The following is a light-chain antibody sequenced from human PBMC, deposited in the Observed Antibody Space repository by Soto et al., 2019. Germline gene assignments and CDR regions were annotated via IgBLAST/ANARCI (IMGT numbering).Light chain of an antibody. CDR2: NVG. J-gene: IGLJ1*01. CDR1: SSDVGGYNY. Sequence: QCFLTRLRSMSVSPSHSITISWPATSSDVGGYNYVSWYQQYPGKAPKLIIYNVGTRRLGVPGRFSGSKSGNTASLTISGLQAEDHAQYYCCSYAGSSNFVFGSGTKVTVL. CDR3: CSYAGSSNFV. V-gene: IGLV2-11*01.